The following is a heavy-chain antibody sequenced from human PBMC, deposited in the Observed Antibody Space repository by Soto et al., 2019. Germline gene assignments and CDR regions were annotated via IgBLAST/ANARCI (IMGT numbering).Heavy chain of an antibody. Sequence: GGSLRLSCAASGFDFTPFWMHWVRQAPGKGLVWVSHINSDGSTIVYADSVKGRFTISRDNAKNTLYLQMNSLRAEDTAVYYCARAMWGTRDAFDIWGQGTMVTVSS. D-gene: IGHD3-10*02. J-gene: IGHJ3*02. CDR3: ARAMWGTRDAFDI. V-gene: IGHV3-74*01. CDR1: GFDFTPFW. CDR2: INSDGSTI.